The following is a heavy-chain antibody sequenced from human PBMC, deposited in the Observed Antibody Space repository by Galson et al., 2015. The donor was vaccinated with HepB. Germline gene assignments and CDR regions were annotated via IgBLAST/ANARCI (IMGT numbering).Heavy chain of an antibody. J-gene: IGHJ4*02. CDR3: ARAPTYSSSSLIQPPGY. D-gene: IGHD6-6*01. V-gene: IGHV1-46*01. Sequence: SVKVSCKASGYTFTSYYMHWVRQAPGQGLEWMGIINPSGGSTSYAQKFQGRVTMTRDTSTSTVYMELSSLRSEDTAVYYCARAPTYSSSSLIQPPGYWGQGTLVTVSS. CDR1: GYTFTSYY. CDR2: INPSGGST.